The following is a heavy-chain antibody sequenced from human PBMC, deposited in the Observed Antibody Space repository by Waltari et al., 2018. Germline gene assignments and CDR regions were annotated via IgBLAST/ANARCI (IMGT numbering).Heavy chain of an antibody. D-gene: IGHD2-15*01. CDR2: ISDGSDYS. J-gene: IGHJ4*02. V-gene: IGHV3-21*01. Sequence: EVQLVESGGGLVKPGGSLRHSCVVSGLNFRSYSMNWVRQAPGKGLEWVSYISDGSDYSYYADSVKGRFTISRDNAKNSLYLQMNRLRTDDTAVYYCARDFYCSDGRCTDYWGQGTLVTVSS. CDR1: GLNFRSYS. CDR3: ARDFYCSDGRCTDY.